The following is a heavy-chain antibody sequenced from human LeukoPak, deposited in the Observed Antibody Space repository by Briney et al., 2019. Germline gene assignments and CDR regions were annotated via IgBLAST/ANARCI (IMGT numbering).Heavy chain of an antibody. CDR2: ISTSSGNM. CDR1: GFTFSSYS. V-gene: IGHV3-21*01. J-gene: IGHJ4*02. CDR3: AKVESDAS. Sequence: GGSLRLSCAASGFTFSSYSMNWVRQAPGKGLEWVSAISTSSGNMYYADSVKGRFTISRDNAKNSLYLQMNSLRAEDTAVYYCAKVESDASWGQGTLVTVSS.